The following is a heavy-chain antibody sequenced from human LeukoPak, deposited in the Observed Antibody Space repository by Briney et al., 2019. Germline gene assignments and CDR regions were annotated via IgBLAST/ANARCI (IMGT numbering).Heavy chain of an antibody. CDR3: ARDSGRSGSLDY. CDR1: GFTFSTYA. Sequence: GGSLRPSCAASGFTFSTYAMKWVRQAPGKGLEWVSHIDSRGTYILYADSVKGRLTISRDNAKNSLYSQVSSLRAEDTAVYYCARDSGRSGSLDYWGQGTLVTVSS. V-gene: IGHV3-21*05. D-gene: IGHD5-12*01. J-gene: IGHJ4*02. CDR2: IDSRGTYI.